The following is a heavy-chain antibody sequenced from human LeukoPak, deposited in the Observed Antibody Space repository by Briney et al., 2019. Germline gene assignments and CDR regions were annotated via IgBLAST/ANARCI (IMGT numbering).Heavy chain of an antibody. D-gene: IGHD5-12*01. V-gene: IGHV4-30-4*01. J-gene: IGHJ4*02. CDR3: ARAAAGTNTYYYFDY. CDR1: GGSISSGDHY. CDR2: IHYRGST. Sequence: PSQTLSLTCTVSGGSISSGDHYWSWIRQPPGKGLEWIGYIHYRGSTYYNPSLKSRVIISGDMSKNQFSLSLNSLTAADSAVYYCARAAAGTNTYYYFDYWGQGTLVTVSS.